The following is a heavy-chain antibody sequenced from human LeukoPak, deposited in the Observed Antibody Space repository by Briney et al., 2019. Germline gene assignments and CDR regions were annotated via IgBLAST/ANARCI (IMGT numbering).Heavy chain of an antibody. CDR1: GFTFSSYS. CDR3: AKRLGAAADTYGMDV. J-gene: IGHJ6*02. CDR2: ISGSGGST. D-gene: IGHD6-13*01. V-gene: IGHV3-23*01. Sequence: GGSLRLSCAASGFTFSSYSMNWVRQAPGKGLEWVSAISGSGGSTYYADSVKGRFTISRDNSKNTLYLQMNSLRAEDTAVYYCAKRLGAAADTYGMDVWGQGTTVTVSS.